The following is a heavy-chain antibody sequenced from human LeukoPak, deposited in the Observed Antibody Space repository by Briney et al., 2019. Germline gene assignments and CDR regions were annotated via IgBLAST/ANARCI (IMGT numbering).Heavy chain of an antibody. CDR3: TREGGAFDI. V-gene: IGHV4-59*01. J-gene: IGHJ3*02. CDR1: GGSLSSYY. Sequence: SETQSLTCTVSGGSLSSYYWSWIRQPPGEGLEWIGYIYYSGSTTYNSSRKSRVTISVDTSKNQFSLKLSSVTAAVTAVYYCTREGGAFDIWGQGTMVTASS. CDR2: IYYSGST.